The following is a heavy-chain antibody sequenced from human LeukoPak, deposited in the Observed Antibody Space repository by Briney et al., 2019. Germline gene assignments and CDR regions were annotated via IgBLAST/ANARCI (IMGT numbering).Heavy chain of an antibody. Sequence: GGSLRLSCAASGFTFDDYAMHWVRQAPGKGLECVSGISWNSGSIGYADSVKGRFTISRDNAKNSLYLQMNSLRAEDMALYYCAKDKGYGSGSYNYFDYWGQGTLVTVSS. CDR3: AKDKGYGSGSYNYFDY. J-gene: IGHJ4*02. CDR2: ISWNSGSI. CDR1: GFTFDDYA. V-gene: IGHV3-9*03. D-gene: IGHD3-10*01.